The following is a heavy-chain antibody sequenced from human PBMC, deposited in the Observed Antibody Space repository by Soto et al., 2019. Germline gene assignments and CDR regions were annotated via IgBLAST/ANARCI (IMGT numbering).Heavy chain of an antibody. CDR3: ARVQSLFGAVSNWFDP. V-gene: IGHV4-31*03. CDR1: GGSISSGGYS. CDR2: IFHSGRT. J-gene: IGHJ5*02. D-gene: IGHD3-3*01. Sequence: QVQLQESGPGLVEPSQTLSLNCSVSGGSISSGGYSWSWIRQRPGSGLEWIGNIFHSGRTYYNPSLKSRLTMSVDTSNNQFSLRLNSVTAADTAVYFCARVQSLFGAVSNWFDPWGLGMLVTVSS.